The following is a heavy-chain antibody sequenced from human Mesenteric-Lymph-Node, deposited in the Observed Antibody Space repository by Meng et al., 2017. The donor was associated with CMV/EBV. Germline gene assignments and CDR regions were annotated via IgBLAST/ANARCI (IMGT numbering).Heavy chain of an antibody. CDR3: ARDDGDYVFDY. Sequence: ASVKVSCKASGYTFTSYYMHWVRQAPGQGLEWMGRINPNTGDTNYAQKFQGRVTMTRDTSISTAYMELSRLRSDDTAVYFCARDDGDYVFDYWGQGTLVTVSS. J-gene: IGHJ4*02. CDR2: INPNTGDT. CDR1: GYTFTSYY. V-gene: IGHV1-2*06. D-gene: IGHD4-17*01.